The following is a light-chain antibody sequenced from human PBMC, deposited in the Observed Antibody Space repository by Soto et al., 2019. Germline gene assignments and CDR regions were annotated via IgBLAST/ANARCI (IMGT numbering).Light chain of an antibody. CDR1: QNIRSR. CDR3: QQYHSYWT. J-gene: IGKJ1*01. V-gene: IGKV1-5*01. Sequence: DFQITQSPFTLSASVGDRVTITCRASQNIRSRLAWFQQKPGKAPKLLIYDASSLESGVPQRFSGSGSGTEFTLTISSPQTDDFSTYSCQQYHSYWTFGQGTKVDIK. CDR2: DAS.